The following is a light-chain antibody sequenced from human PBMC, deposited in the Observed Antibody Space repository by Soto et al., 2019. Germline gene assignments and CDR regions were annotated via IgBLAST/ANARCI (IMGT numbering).Light chain of an antibody. CDR3: QQRSNWPPALT. J-gene: IGKJ4*01. CDR1: QSVSGY. Sequence: EIVLTQSPATLSLSPGERATLSCSASQSVSGYLAWYQRKPGQAPRLLIYDASNRATGIPARFSGSGSGTDFTLTISSLEPEDFAVYYCQQRSNWPPALTFGGGTKVDIK. V-gene: IGKV3-11*01. CDR2: DAS.